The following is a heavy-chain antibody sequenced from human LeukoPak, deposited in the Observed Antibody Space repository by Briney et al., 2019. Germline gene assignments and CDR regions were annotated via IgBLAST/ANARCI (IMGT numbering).Heavy chain of an antibody. V-gene: IGHV3-23*01. J-gene: IGHJ4*02. D-gene: IGHD2-2*01. CDR1: GFTFSSYA. Sequence: PGGSLRLSCAASGFTFSSYAMTWVRQAQGKGLEWVSVISGSGGTTYYADSVKGRFTISRDNSKDTLYLQMNSLRAEDTAVYYCAKGHRSSTTCYHEYWGQGTLVTASS. CDR3: AKGHRSSTTCYHEY. CDR2: ISGSGGTT.